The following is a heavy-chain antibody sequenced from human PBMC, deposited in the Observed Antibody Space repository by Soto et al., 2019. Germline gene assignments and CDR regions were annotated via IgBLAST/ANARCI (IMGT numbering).Heavy chain of an antibody. V-gene: IGHV4-59*01. CDR3: ARSPRITMVRGVIINNWFDP. Sequence: TSETLSLTCTVSGGSISSYYWSWIRQPPGKGLEWIGYIYYSGSTNYNPSLKSRVTISVDTSKNRFSLKLSSVTAADTAVYYCARSPRITMVRGVIINNWFDPWGQGTLVTVS. CDR2: IYYSGST. D-gene: IGHD3-10*01. CDR1: GGSISSYY. J-gene: IGHJ5*02.